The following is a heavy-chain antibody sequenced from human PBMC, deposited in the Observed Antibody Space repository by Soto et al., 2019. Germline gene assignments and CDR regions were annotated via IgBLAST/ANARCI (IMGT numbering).Heavy chain of an antibody. D-gene: IGHD5-12*01. CDR2: NYYSGST. CDR1: GGSISSYY. Sequence: QVQLQESGPGLVKPSETLSLTCTVSGGSISSYYWSWIRQPPGKGLEWIGYNYYSGSTNYNPSLKSRVTISVDTSKNQFSLKLSSVTAADPAVYYCARRYGGNFDYWGQGTLVTVSS. CDR3: ARRYGGNFDY. J-gene: IGHJ4*02. V-gene: IGHV4-59*08.